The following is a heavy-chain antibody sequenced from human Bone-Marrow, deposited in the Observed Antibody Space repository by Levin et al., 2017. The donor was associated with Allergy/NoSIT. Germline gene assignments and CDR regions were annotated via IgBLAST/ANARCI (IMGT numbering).Heavy chain of an antibody. V-gene: IGHV1-2*06. CDR3: TRFPDFRASNRVGDYGGRFDP. Sequence: GESLKISCKASGYIFTGYYMHWVRQAPGQGLEWMGRINPNSGGTNSAQKFQGRVTMTRDTSISTAYMELNRLRSDDTAVYYCTRFPDFRASNRVGDYGGRFDPWGQGTLVTVSS. CDR1: GYIFTGYY. J-gene: IGHJ5*02. D-gene: IGHD4-17*01. CDR2: INPNSGGT.